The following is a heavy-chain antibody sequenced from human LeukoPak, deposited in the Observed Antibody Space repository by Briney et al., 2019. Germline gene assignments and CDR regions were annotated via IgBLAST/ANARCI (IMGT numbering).Heavy chain of an antibody. CDR1: GFTFSSYW. Sequence: PGGSLRLSCAASGFTFSSYWMHWVRQAPGKGLVWVSRINSDGSSTSYADSVKGRFTISRDNAKNTLYLQMNSLRAEDTAVYYCARDGKYYDSSGPPDYWGQGTLVTVSS. CDR3: ARDGKYYDSSGPPDY. V-gene: IGHV3-74*01. D-gene: IGHD3-22*01. J-gene: IGHJ4*02. CDR2: INSDGSST.